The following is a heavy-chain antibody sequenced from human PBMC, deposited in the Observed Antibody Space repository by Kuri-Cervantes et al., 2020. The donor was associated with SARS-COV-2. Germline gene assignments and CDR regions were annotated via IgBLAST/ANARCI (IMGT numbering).Heavy chain of an antibody. Sequence: ASVKVSCKASGYTFTSYGISWVRQAPGQGLEWMGWISAYNGNTNYAQKLQGRVTMTTDTSTSTAYMVLRSLRSDDTAVYYCARGWSGYSLYYFDYWGQGTLVTVSS. V-gene: IGHV1-18*01. CDR1: GYTFTSYG. CDR3: ARGWSGYSLYYFDY. D-gene: IGHD3-3*01. CDR2: ISAYNGNT. J-gene: IGHJ4*02.